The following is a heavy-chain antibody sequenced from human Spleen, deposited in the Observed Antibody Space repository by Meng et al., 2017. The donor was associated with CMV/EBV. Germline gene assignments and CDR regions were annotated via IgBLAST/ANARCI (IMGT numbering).Heavy chain of an antibody. D-gene: IGHD2-2*01. J-gene: IGHJ6*02. CDR3: ARVTFCSSTSCYPSYYYYGMDV. Sequence: SVKVSCKASGGTFSSYAISWVRQAPGQGLEWMGGIIPIFGTANYAQKFQGRVTITTDESTSTAYMELSSLRSEDTAVYYCARVTFCSSTSCYPSYYYYGMDVWGQGTTVTVSS. CDR2: IIPIFGTA. V-gene: IGHV1-69*05. CDR1: GGTFSSYA.